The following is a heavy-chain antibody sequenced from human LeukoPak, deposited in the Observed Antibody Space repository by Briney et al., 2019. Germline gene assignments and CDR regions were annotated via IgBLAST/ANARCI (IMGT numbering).Heavy chain of an antibody. CDR1: GDSNNSYY. CDR3: ARKAPKKGWFDP. V-gene: IGHV4-4*09. CDR2: THPSGNT. J-gene: IGHJ5*02. Sequence: SETLSLSCTVSGDSNNSYYWSWIRQPPGKGLEWIGYTHPSGNTNYSPSLKSRVTISIDMSRNQFSLKLSAVTAADTAVYYCARKAPKKGWFDPWGQGTRVTGPS.